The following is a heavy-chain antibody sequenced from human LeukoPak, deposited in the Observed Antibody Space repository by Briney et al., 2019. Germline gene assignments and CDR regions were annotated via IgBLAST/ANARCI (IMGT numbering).Heavy chain of an antibody. CDR3: ARRPHDYSNYYFDC. CDR2: IYPGDSDT. Sequence: KTGGPLRLSCKGSGYNFTSYWIGWVRQMPGKGLEWMGIIYPGDSDTRYSPSFRGQVTISADKSISTAYLQWSSLKASDTAMYYCARRPHDYSNYYFDCWGQGTLVTVSS. D-gene: IGHD4-11*01. V-gene: IGHV5-51*01. CDR1: GYNFTSYW. J-gene: IGHJ4*02.